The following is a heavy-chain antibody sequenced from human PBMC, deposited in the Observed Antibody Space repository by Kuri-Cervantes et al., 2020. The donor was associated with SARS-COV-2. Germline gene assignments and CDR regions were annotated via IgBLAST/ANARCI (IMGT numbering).Heavy chain of an antibody. CDR1: GFTLSCHG. D-gene: IGHD3-3*01. CDR2: ISSSSSTI. CDR3: ARSSPRSITIFGVVTPYYGMDV. J-gene: IGHJ6*02. V-gene: IGHV3-48*02. Sequence: GESLKISCVASGFTLSCHGMNWVRQAPGKGLEWVSYISSSSSTIYYADSVKGRFTISRDNAKNSLYLQMNSLRDEDTAVYYCARSSPRSITIFGVVTPYYGMDVWGQGTTVTVSS.